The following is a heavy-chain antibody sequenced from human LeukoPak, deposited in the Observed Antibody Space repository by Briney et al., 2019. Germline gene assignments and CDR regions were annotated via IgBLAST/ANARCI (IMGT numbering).Heavy chain of an antibody. CDR3: ARAGRRLRYFDPAMGY. Sequence: ASVKVSCKASGYTFTSYAMHWVRQAPGQRLEWMGWINAGNGNTKYSQKFQGRVTITRDTSASTAYMELSSLRSEDTAVYYCARAGRRLRYFDPAMGYWGQGTLVTVSS. J-gene: IGHJ4*02. CDR1: GYTFTSYA. CDR2: INAGNGNT. D-gene: IGHD3-9*01. V-gene: IGHV1-3*01.